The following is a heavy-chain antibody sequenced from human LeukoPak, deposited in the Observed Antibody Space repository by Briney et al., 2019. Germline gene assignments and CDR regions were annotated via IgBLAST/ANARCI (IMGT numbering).Heavy chain of an antibody. CDR1: GFTFSSYA. CDR3: ARDVYRGSSWYAFDH. CDR2: ISGSGGST. J-gene: IGHJ4*02. D-gene: IGHD6-13*01. V-gene: IGHV3-23*01. Sequence: GGSLRLSCAASGFTFSSYAMSWVRQAPGKGLEWVSAISGSGGSTYYADSVKGRFAISRDNSKNTLYLQMNSLRAEDTGVYYCARDVYRGSSWYAFDHWGQGTLVTVSS.